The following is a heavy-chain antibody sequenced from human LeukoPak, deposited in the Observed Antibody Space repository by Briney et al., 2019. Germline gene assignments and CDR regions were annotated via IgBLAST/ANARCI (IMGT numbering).Heavy chain of an antibody. Sequence: GESLKISCKGSGYSFTSYWIGWVRQMPGKGLEWMGIIYPGDSDTCYSPSFQGQVTISADKSISTAYLQWSSLKASDTAMYYCARHVEYYYGSGSPWYYGMDVWGKGTTVTVSS. D-gene: IGHD3-10*01. CDR3: ARHVEYYYGSGSPWYYGMDV. J-gene: IGHJ6*04. CDR1: GYSFTSYW. CDR2: IYPGDSDT. V-gene: IGHV5-51*01.